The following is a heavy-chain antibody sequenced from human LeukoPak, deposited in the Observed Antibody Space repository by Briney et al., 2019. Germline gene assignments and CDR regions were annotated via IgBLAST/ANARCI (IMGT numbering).Heavy chain of an antibody. Sequence: GSVRLSCAASGFTFSSYWMHWVRQVPGRGLVWVSRIDVGGTTAHAHSVRGQFTMSRDNANDTVDLQMSSLRAEDTAVYYCVTGYPSMALGYWGQGT. CDR3: VTGYPSMALGY. J-gene: IGHJ4*02. V-gene: IGHV3-74*01. CDR2: IDVGGTT. CDR1: GFTFSSYW. D-gene: IGHD2/OR15-2a*01.